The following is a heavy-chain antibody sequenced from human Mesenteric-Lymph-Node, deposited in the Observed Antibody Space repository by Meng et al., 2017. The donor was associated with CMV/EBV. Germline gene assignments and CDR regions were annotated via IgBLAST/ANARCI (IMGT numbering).Heavy chain of an antibody. V-gene: IGHV4-61*01. D-gene: IGHD2-2*02. Sequence: SETLSLTCTVSGGSVSSGNSYWSWIRQPPGKGLESIGYIYYSGSNSDNPSLKSRVTISVDTSKNQFSLKLSSVTAADTAVYYCARGRAHCSSTRCYIGDFDFWGQGTLVTVS. CDR2: IYYSGSN. CDR1: GGSVSSGNSY. J-gene: IGHJ4*02. CDR3: ARGRAHCSSTRCYIGDFDF.